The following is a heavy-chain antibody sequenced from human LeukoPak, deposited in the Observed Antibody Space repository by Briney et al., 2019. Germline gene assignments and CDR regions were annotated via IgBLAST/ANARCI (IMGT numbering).Heavy chain of an antibody. D-gene: IGHD2-8*01. CDR1: GGSISSYY. Sequence: SETLSLTCTVSGGSISSYYWSWIRQPPGKGLEWIGYIYYSGSTNYNPSLKSRVTISVETSKNEFSLKLRSVTAADTAVYYCAGSLGYCTSNVCYLKYWGQGTLVTVSS. CDR2: IYYSGST. J-gene: IGHJ4*02. CDR3: AGSLGYCTSNVCYLKY. V-gene: IGHV4-59*01.